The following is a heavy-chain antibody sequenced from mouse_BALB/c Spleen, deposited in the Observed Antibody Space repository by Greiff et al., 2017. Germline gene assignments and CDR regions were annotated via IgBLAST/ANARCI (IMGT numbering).Heavy chain of an antibody. CDR1: GFTFSSYG. J-gene: IGHJ4*01. V-gene: IGHV5-6*01. CDR2: ISSGGSYT. CDR3: ARQGDYDYEDAMDY. Sequence: EVQRVESGGDLVKPGGSLKLSCAASGFTFSSYGMSWVRQTPDKRLEWVATISSGGSYTYYPDSVKGRFTISRDNAKNTLYLQMSSLKSEDTAMYYCARQGDYDYEDAMDYWGQGTSVTVSS. D-gene: IGHD2-4*01.